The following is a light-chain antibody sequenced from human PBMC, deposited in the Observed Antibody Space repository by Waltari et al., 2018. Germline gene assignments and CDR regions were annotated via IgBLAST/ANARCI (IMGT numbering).Light chain of an antibody. V-gene: IGKV3-11*01. J-gene: IGKJ1*01. CDR1: QSISSD. CDR3: QQRSDWPRT. Sequence: EILLTQSPATLSLSPGERATLSCRASQSISSDLAWYQQKPGQAPRLLIYDGSNRATGIPGRFSGSGSGTDFTLTIGSLEPDDLAVYYCQQRSDWPRTFGQGTKVEIK. CDR2: DGS.